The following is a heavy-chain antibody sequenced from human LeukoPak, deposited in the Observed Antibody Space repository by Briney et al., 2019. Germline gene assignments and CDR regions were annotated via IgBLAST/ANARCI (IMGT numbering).Heavy chain of an antibody. CDR3: ARGVPKTSYYYYYMDV. D-gene: IGHD4-11*01. CDR1: GFTFSSYE. J-gene: IGHJ6*03. V-gene: IGHV3-48*03. CDR2: ISSSGFTL. Sequence: PGGSLRLSCAASGFTFSSYEMNWVRQAPGKGLEWVSYISSSGFTLNYADSVKGRFTISRDNAKNSLYLQMNSLRAEDTAVYYCARGVPKTSYYYYYMDVWGKGTTVTVSS.